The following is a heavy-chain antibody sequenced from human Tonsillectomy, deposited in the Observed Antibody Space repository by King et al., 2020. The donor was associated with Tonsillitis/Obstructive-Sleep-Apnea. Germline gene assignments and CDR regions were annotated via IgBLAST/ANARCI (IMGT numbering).Heavy chain of an antibody. CDR3: ARDGGYYSXSGSYYNWFDP. V-gene: IGHV4-4*02. CDR2: IHHSGST. CDR1: GGSISSSNW. D-gene: IGHD3-10*01. J-gene: IGHJ5*02. Sequence: VQLQESGPGLVQPSGTLSLTCAVSGGSISSSNWWNWVRQPPGKGLEWIGEIHHSGSTNYNPSLKSRVTMSVDNSKNEFSLKLSSVTAADTAVYYCARDGGYYSXSGSYYNWFDPXGQGTLVTVSS.